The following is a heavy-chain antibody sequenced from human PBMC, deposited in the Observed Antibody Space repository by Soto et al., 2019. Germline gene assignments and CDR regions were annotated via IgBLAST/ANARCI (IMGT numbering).Heavy chain of an antibody. CDR2: IKQDGSEK. V-gene: IGHV3-7*01. Sequence: SLRLSCAVSGFTFSSYWMSWVRQAPGKGLEWVANIKQDGSEKYYVDSVKGRFTISRDNAKNSLYLQMNSLRAEDTAVYYCARVSPLGYCSGACYYYMEVWGKGTTVTVSS. CDR1: GFTFSSYW. J-gene: IGHJ6*03. CDR3: ARVSPLGYCSGACYYYMEV. D-gene: IGHD2-15*01.